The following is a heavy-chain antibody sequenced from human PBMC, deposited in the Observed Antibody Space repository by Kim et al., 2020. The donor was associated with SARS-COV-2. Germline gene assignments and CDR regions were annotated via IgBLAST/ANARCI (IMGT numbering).Heavy chain of an antibody. J-gene: IGHJ3*02. Sequence: AGSVKGRFTISRDNAKNSLYLQMNSLRAEDTAVYYCATATVTTSGLAFDIWGQGTMVTVSS. D-gene: IGHD4-17*01. CDR3: ATATVTTSGLAFDI. V-gene: IGHV3-21*01.